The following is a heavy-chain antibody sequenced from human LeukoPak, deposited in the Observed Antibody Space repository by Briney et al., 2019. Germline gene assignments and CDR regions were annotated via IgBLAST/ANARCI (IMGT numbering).Heavy chain of an antibody. J-gene: IGHJ4*02. CDR1: GGSFSDYY. CDR2: INHSGST. Sequence: SETLSLTCAVYGGSFSDYYWSWIRQPPGKGLEWIGEINHSGSTNYNPSLKSRVTMSVDTSKNQFSLKLSSVTAADTAVYYCAGYSYGKSHDYWGQGTLVTVSS. D-gene: IGHD5-18*01. V-gene: IGHV4-34*01. CDR3: AGYSYGKSHDY.